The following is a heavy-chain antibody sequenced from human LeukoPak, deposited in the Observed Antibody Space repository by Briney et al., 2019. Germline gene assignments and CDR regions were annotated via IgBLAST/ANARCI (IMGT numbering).Heavy chain of an antibody. CDR2: INHSGST. CDR1: GGSFSGYY. Sequence: SETLSLTCAVYGGSFSGYYWSWIRQPPGKGLEWIGEINHSGSTNYNPSLKSRVTISVDTSKNQFSLQLNSVTPEDTAVYYCARGVLSGALPRGYYYYYGMDVWGQGTTVTVSS. D-gene: IGHD2-15*01. J-gene: IGHJ6*02. V-gene: IGHV4-34*01. CDR3: ARGVLSGALPRGYYYYYGMDV.